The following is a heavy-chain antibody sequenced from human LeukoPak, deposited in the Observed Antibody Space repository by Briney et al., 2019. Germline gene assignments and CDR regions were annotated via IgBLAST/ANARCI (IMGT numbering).Heavy chain of an antibody. CDR1: GFNFSIYA. V-gene: IGHV3-23*01. J-gene: IGHJ3*02. Sequence: GSLRLSCAASGFNFSIYAMSWVRQAPGRGLQWVSGISASGATTYYADSLKGRFTVSRDISKNTLYLQMNSLRAEDTAVYYCARDLPSLDDYVWGSYRDAFDIWGQGTMVTVSS. CDR3: ARDLPSLDDYVWGSYRDAFDI. D-gene: IGHD3-16*02. CDR2: ISASGATT.